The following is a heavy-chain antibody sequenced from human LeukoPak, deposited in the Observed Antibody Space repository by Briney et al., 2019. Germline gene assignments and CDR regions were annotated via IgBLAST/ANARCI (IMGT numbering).Heavy chain of an antibody. CDR1: RFIFSNYW. CDR2: VFSGGDT. J-gene: IGHJ4*02. V-gene: IGHV3-53*01. Sequence: GGSLRLSCAASRFIFSNYWMTWVRQAPGKGLEWVSVVFSGGDTYYADSVKGRFTISRDNSKNAIYLQMNSLRVEDTAIYYCARGQIGVAGLDYWGQGTLVTVSS. CDR3: ARGQIGVAGLDY. D-gene: IGHD6-19*01.